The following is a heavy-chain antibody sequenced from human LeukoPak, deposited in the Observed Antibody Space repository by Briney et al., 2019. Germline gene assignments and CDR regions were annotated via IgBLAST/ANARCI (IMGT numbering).Heavy chain of an antibody. CDR1: GFTFSNYG. V-gene: IGHV3-30*18. CDR2: ISYGGTNK. Sequence: GGSLRLSCAASGFTFSNYGMHWVRQAPGKGLEWVAVISYGGTNKYYRDSVKGRFTISRDNSKNTLYLQMNSLRAEDTAVYYCAKEFIEQWSSFYYMDVWGKGTTVTVSS. CDR3: AKEFIEQWSSFYYMDV. D-gene: IGHD2-8*01. J-gene: IGHJ6*03.